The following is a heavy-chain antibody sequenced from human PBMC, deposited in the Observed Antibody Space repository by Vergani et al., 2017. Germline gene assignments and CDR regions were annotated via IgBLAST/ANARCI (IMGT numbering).Heavy chain of an antibody. CDR2: IYYSGST. J-gene: IGHJ4*02. D-gene: IGHD6-19*01. CDR1: GGSISSYY. V-gene: IGHV4-59*08. CDR3: ARHRYSSGCDY. Sequence: QVQLQESGPGLVKPSETLSLTCTVSGGSISSYYWSWIRQPPGKGLEWIGYIYYSGSTNYNPSLKRRVTISVDTSKNQFSLKLSSVTAADTAVYYCARHRYSSGCDYWGQGTLVTVSS.